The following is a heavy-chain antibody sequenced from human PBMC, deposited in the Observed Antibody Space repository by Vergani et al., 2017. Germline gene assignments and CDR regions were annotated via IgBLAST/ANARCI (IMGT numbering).Heavy chain of an antibody. J-gene: IGHJ4*02. D-gene: IGHD6-19*01. Sequence: QVQLQQWGAGLLKPSETLSLTCAVYGGSFSGYYWSWVRQPPGKGLEWIGEIYHSASANYNPSLKSRVTITVDTSKKQFSLKLSSVTAADTAVDYGASGIAVAGTNCMVAAWGQGTLVTVSS. V-gene: IGHV4-34*01. CDR1: GGSFSGYY. CDR3: ASGIAVAGTNCMVAA. CDR2: IYHSASA.